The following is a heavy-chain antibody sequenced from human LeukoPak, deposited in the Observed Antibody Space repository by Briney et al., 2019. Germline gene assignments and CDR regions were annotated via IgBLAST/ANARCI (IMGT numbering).Heavy chain of an antibody. CDR3: APQQAYSPYNWFDP. J-gene: IGHJ5*02. D-gene: IGHD5-12*01. CDR2: IHPDGSIT. V-gene: IGHV3-74*03. CDR1: RFTISKYW. Sequence: GGSLRLSCVGSRFTISKYWMHWVRQAPGTGLVWVSRIHPDGSITTYADSVKGRFTISRDNAENTLYLQMNSLRAEDTGVYYCAPQQAYSPYNWFDPWGQGTLVAVSS.